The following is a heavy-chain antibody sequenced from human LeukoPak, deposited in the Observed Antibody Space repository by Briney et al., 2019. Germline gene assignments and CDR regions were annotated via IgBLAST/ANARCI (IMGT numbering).Heavy chain of an antibody. CDR2: IYYSGST. CDR1: GGSISSGDYY. D-gene: IGHD3-9*01. Sequence: PSETLSLTCTVSGGSISSGDYYWSWIRQPPGKGLEWIGYIYYSGSTYYNPSLKSRVTISVDTSKNQFSLKLSSVTAADTAVYYCARDRPPPRDILTGYYKGDAFDIWGQGTMVTVSS. J-gene: IGHJ3*02. CDR3: ARDRPPPRDILTGYYKGDAFDI. V-gene: IGHV4-30-4*01.